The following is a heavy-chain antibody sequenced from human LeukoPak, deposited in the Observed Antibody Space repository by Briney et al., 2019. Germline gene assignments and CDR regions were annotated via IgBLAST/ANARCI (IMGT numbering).Heavy chain of an antibody. CDR3: AKDGPPHTMVRGVIRYYFDY. Sequence: AGRSLRLSCAASGFTFDDYAMHWVRQAPGKGLEWVSGISWNSGSIDYADSVKGRFTISRDNSKNTLYLQMNSLRAEDTAVYYCAKDGPPHTMVRGVIRYYFDYWGQGTLVIVSS. V-gene: IGHV3-9*01. J-gene: IGHJ4*02. D-gene: IGHD3-10*01. CDR1: GFTFDDYA. CDR2: ISWNSGSI.